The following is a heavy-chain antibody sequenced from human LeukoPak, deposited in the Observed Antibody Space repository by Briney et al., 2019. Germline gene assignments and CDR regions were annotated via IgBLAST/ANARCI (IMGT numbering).Heavy chain of an antibody. V-gene: IGHV3-23*01. CDR1: RFTFSDYR. Sequence: PGGSLRLSCVASRFTFSDYRMTWVRQAPGKGLEGVSAISGSGGSTYYADSVKGRFTISRDNSKNTLYLQMNSLRAEDTAVYYCAKGPSAVEYFQHWGQGTLVTVSS. CDR3: AKGPSAVEYFQH. CDR2: ISGSGGST. J-gene: IGHJ1*01.